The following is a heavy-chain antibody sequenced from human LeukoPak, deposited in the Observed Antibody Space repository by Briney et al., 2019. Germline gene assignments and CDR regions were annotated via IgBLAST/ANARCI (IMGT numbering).Heavy chain of an antibody. J-gene: IGHJ4*02. V-gene: IGHV3-21*01. Sequence: PGGSLRLSCAASGFTFSSYSMNWVRQAPGKGLEWVSSISSSSSYIYYADSVKGRFTISRDNAKNSLYLQMNSLRAEDTAVYYCARDPVAGSPHFDYWGQGTLVTVSS. CDR1: GFTFSSYS. CDR2: ISSSSSYI. CDR3: ARDPVAGSPHFDY. D-gene: IGHD6-19*01.